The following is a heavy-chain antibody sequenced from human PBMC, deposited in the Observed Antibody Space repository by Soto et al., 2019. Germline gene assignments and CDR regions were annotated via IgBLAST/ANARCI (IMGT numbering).Heavy chain of an antibody. CDR1: GGSISSDSW. Sequence: QVQLQESGPGLVKPSGTLSLTCAFSGGSISSDSWWTWVRQPPGKGLEWIGEMYHSGSTNYSPSLKSRVTISVDKSKNQFSLKLTSVTAADTALYYCARASAASMLRGAIINWGQGTLVTVSS. D-gene: IGHD3-10*01. CDR2: MYHSGST. CDR3: ARASAASMLRGAIIN. J-gene: IGHJ4*02. V-gene: IGHV4-4*02.